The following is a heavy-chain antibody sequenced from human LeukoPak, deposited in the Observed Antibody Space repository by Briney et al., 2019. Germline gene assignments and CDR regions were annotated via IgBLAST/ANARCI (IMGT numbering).Heavy chain of an antibody. CDR1: GFTFSSYG. Sequence: PGGSLRLSCAASGFTFSSYGMNWVRQAPGKGLEWVGFIRSRTYGGTADYAASVKGRFTISRDDSESIAYLQMNSLETEDTAVYYCTRIASGVGGSYTFDYWGQGILVTVSS. V-gene: IGHV3-49*04. CDR2: IRSRTYGGTA. J-gene: IGHJ4*02. D-gene: IGHD1-26*01. CDR3: TRIASGVGGSYTFDY.